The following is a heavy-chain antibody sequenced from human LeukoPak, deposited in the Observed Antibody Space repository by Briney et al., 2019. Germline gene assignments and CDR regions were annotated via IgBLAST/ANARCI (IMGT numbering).Heavy chain of an antibody. J-gene: IGHJ4*02. CDR1: GFTFSSYS. CDR3: ARGFYDFWSGYPVDY. D-gene: IGHD3-3*01. Sequence: GGSLRLSCAASGFTFSSYSMNWVRQAPGKGLEWVSYISSSSSTIYYADSVKGRFTISRDNAKNSLYLQMNRLRAEDTAVYYCARGFYDFWSGYPVDYWGQGTLVTVSS. V-gene: IGHV3-48*01. CDR2: ISSSSSTI.